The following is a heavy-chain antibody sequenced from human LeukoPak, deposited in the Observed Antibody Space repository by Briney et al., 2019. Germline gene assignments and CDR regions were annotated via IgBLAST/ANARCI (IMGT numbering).Heavy chain of an antibody. CDR1: GYTFSNYG. CDR2: ISGQTGKT. Sequence: ASVKVSCKASGYTFSNYGISWVRQATGRGLEWMGWISGQTGKTKQAQKFQGRVTMTTDTSTSTAYMELRSLRSDDTAVYYCATGYCSSTNCRIDYWGQGTLVSVSS. CDR3: ATGYCSSTNCRIDY. D-gene: IGHD2-2*03. J-gene: IGHJ4*02. V-gene: IGHV1-18*01.